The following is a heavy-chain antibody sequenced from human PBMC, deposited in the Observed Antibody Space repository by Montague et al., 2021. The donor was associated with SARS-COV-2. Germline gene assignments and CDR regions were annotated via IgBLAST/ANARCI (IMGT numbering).Heavy chain of an antibody. CDR2: ISYDGSNK. Sequence: SLRLSCAASGFTFSSYAMHWARQAPGKGLEWVAVISYDGSNKYYADSVKGRFTISRDNSKNTLYPQMNSLRAEDTAVYYCARELLHQDDDYWGQGTLVTVSS. J-gene: IGHJ4*02. D-gene: IGHD3-22*01. CDR1: GFTFSSYA. CDR3: ARELLHQDDDY. V-gene: IGHV3-30-3*01.